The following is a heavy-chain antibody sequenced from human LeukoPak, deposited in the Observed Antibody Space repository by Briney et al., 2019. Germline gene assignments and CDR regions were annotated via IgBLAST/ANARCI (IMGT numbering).Heavy chain of an antibody. CDR3: ARDKIVGATFFDY. J-gene: IGHJ4*02. D-gene: IGHD1-26*01. V-gene: IGHV3-7*01. Sequence: GGSLRLSCAASGFTFNTYWMSWVRQAPGKGLERVANIKQDGSEKYYVDSVKGRFTISRDNAKNSLYLQMDSLRAEDTAVYYCARDKIVGATFFDYWGQGTLLTVSS. CDR1: GFTFNTYW. CDR2: IKQDGSEK.